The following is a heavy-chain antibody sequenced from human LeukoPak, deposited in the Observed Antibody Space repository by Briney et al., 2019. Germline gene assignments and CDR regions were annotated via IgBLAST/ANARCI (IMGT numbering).Heavy chain of an antibody. J-gene: IGHJ4*02. V-gene: IGHV3-30*18. CDR2: IGHDGRNI. D-gene: IGHD2-21*02. CDR3: AKDEGSSCGGDCPLDY. CDR1: GFTFSRYG. Sequence: GRSLRLSFAVTGFTFSRYGMHWVRQAPGKGLDGVAAIGHDGRNIHYADSVKGRFTVSRDNSRKTLYLQLNNLSTEDTAVYYCAKDEGSSCGGDCPLDYWGQGTLVIVSS.